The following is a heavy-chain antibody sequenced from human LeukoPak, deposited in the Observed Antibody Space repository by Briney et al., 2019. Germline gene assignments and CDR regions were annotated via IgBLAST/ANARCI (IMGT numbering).Heavy chain of an antibody. CDR2: IYRDGSA. CDR1: GYSISRGSY. J-gene: IGHJ2*01. D-gene: IGHD2-21*01. V-gene: IGHV4-38-2*02. Sequence: PSETLSLTCTVSGYSISRGSYWAWIRQPPGKGLEWIGNIYRDGSASYNPSLKSRVSISIDASMNQFSLELSSVTAADTAVYYCARDRFVFVIKIFLAYGGRGPLVPVPS. CDR3: ARDRFVFVIKIFLAY.